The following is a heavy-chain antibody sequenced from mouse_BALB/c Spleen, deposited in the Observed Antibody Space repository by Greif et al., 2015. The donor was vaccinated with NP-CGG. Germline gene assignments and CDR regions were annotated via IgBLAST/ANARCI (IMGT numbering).Heavy chain of an antibody. CDR1: GYTFTSYW. V-gene: IGHV1S22*01. Sequence: GSELVRPGASVKLSCKASGYTFTSYWMHWVKQRHGQGLEWIGNIYPGSGSTNYDEKFKSKGTLTVDTSSSTAYMHLSSLTSEDSAVYYCTRSSTMITTGFAYWGQGTLVTVSA. J-gene: IGHJ3*01. CDR2: IYPGSGST. D-gene: IGHD2-4*01. CDR3: TRSSTMITTGFAY.